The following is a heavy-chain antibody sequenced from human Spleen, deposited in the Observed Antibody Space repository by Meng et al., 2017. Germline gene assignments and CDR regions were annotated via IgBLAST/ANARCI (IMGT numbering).Heavy chain of an antibody. Sequence: QGQLQQCGAGLLKPSETLSLTCAVYGGSLSGYDWSCIRQPPGKWLEWIGEINHSGSTNYNPSLKSRVTISVDTSKNQFSLKLSSVTAADTAVYYCARRHNWGWVPIDYWGQGTLVTVSS. CDR1: GGSLSGYD. V-gene: IGHV4-34*01. CDR3: ARRHNWGWVPIDY. D-gene: IGHD7-27*01. J-gene: IGHJ4*02. CDR2: INHSGST.